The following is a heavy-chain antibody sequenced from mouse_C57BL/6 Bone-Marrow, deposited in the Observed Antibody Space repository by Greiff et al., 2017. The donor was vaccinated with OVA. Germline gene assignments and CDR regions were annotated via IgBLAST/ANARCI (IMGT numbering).Heavy chain of an antibody. D-gene: IGHD2-1*01. J-gene: IGHJ2*01. CDR1: GFTFSSYA. CDR3: TRNYPGDY. CDR2: ISSGGDYI. V-gene: IGHV5-9-1*02. Sequence: EVMLVESGEGLVKPGGSLKLSCAASGFTFSSYAMSWVRQTPEKRLEWVAYISSGGDYIYYADTVKGRFTISRDNARNTLYLQRSSQKAEDTAMYYCTRNYPGDYWGQGTTLTVSS.